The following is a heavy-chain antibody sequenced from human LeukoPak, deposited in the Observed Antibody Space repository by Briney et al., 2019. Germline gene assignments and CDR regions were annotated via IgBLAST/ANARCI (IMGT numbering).Heavy chain of an antibody. CDR1: GYTLTDIS. J-gene: IGHJ2*01. V-gene: IGHV1-24*01. D-gene: IGHD1-26*01. CDR3: ATAPTNYWYFDL. Sequence: ASVKVSCKVSGYTLTDISMHWVRQAPGKGLEWMGGFDPEADETIYAQKFQGRITMTEDTSTDTAYMDLSSLRFEDTAVYYCATAPTNYWYFDLWGRGTLVTVSS. CDR2: FDPEADET.